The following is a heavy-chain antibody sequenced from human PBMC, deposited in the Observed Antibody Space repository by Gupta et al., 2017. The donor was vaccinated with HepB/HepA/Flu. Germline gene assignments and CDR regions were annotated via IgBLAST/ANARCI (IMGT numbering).Heavy chain of an antibody. CDR1: GFTFSSYS. J-gene: IGHJ4*02. Sequence: EVQLVESGGQSTQPGGSLRLSCVGSGFTFSSYSMMWVRQAPGKGLEWLSHITTTGDSTDYAESVKGRFTVSRDNAKNSLYLQMTRLRDDDTAVYYCARDVDWALDYWGRGTLVTVS. V-gene: IGHV3-48*02. CDR3: ARDVDWALDY. D-gene: IGHD3-9*01. CDR2: ITTTGDST.